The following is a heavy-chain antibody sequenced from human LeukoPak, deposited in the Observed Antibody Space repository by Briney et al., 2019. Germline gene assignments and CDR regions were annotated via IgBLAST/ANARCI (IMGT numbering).Heavy chain of an antibody. D-gene: IGHD2-21*02. J-gene: IGHJ4*02. CDR1: GFSFSTYS. CDR2: ISSSSSYI. V-gene: IGHV3-21*01. Sequence: GSLRLSCAASGFSFSTYSVNWVRQAPGKGLEWVSSISSSSSYIYYADSVKGRFTISRDNSKNTLYLQMNSLRAEDTAVYYCAKDWRAYCGGDCYSYFDYWGQGTLVTVSS. CDR3: AKDWRAYCGGDCYSYFDY.